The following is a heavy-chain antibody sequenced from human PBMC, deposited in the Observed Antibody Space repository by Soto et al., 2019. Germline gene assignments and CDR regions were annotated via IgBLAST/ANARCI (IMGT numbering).Heavy chain of an antibody. J-gene: IGHJ6*02. D-gene: IGHD3-22*01. Sequence: QVQLVVSGGGVVQPGRSLRLSCAASGFTFSSYGMHWVRQAPGKGLVWVAVIWYDGSNKYYADSVKGRFTISRDNSKSTLYLQMNSLRAEDTAVYYCARGDFGYYDSSGNLNSNRPYFYYYGMDVWGQGTTVTVSS. V-gene: IGHV3-33*01. CDR1: GFTFSSYG. CDR3: ARGDFGYYDSSGNLNSNRPYFYYYGMDV. CDR2: IWYDGSNK.